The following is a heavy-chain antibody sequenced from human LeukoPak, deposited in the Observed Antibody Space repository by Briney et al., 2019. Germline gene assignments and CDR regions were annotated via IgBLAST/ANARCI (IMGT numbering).Heavy chain of an antibody. CDR3: AREPRPNYDFWSGNFDY. Sequence: GASVKVSCKASGYTFTSYYMHWVRQAPGQGLERMGIINPSGGSTSYAQKFQGRVTMTRDTSTSTVYMELSSLRSEDTAVYYCAREPRPNYDFWSGNFDYWGQGTLVTVSS. V-gene: IGHV1-46*01. CDR2: INPSGGST. D-gene: IGHD3-3*01. J-gene: IGHJ4*02. CDR1: GYTFTSYY.